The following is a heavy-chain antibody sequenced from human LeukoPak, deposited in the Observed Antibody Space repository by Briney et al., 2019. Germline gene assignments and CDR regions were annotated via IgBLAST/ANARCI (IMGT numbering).Heavy chain of an antibody. D-gene: IGHD3-9*01. CDR2: ISGSGRST. CDR1: GFAFNNYA. CDR3: VRGYDILTGSDY. J-gene: IGHJ4*02. V-gene: IGHV3-23*01. Sequence: GGSLRLSCAASGFAFNNYAMTWVRQAPGKGLEWVSAISGSGRSTYYADSVKGRFTISRDNSKNTLYLQMNSLRAEDTAVYYCVRGYDILTGSDYWGQGTLVTVSS.